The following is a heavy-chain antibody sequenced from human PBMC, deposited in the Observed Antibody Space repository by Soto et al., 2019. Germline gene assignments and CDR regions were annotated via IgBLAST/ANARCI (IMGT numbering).Heavy chain of an antibody. Sequence: QVQLVQSGAEVKKPGASVKVSCKASGYTFTSYGISWVRQAPGQGLEWMGWISAYNGNTNYAQKIQGRVTMTTDTSTRTAYMELRSLRSDDAAVYYCARDGRYSGSYGGYYFDYWGQGTLVTVSS. J-gene: IGHJ4*02. CDR3: ARDGRYSGSYGGYYFDY. CDR2: ISAYNGNT. CDR1: GYTFTSYG. V-gene: IGHV1-18*01. D-gene: IGHD1-26*01.